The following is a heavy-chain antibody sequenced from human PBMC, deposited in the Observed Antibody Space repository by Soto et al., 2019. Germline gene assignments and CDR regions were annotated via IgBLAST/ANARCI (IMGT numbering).Heavy chain of an antibody. D-gene: IGHD2-2*02. J-gene: IGHJ6*02. CDR1: GYTFSGYY. V-gene: IGHV1-2*02. CDR3: ARSLTEGYCTITGCYTRPLYGMDV. CDR2: INPNSGGT. Sequence: QEQLVQSGAEVKKPGASVKVSCKASGYTFSGYYIHWLRQAPGQGLEWMGWINPNSGGTNYAQKFQGRVTVTRDTPTSTAYMELSRLTSDDTAVYYCARSLTEGYCTITGCYTRPLYGMDVWGQGTTVTASS.